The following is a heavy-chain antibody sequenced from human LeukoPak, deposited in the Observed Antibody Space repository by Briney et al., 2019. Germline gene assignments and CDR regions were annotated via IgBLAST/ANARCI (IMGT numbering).Heavy chain of an antibody. D-gene: IGHD1-26*01. J-gene: IGHJ4*02. CDR2: IIPIFGTA. CDR1: GGTFSSYA. CDR3: ARDRGGSYSIDY. V-gene: IGHV1-69*05. Sequence: SVKVSCKASGGTFSSYAISWVRQAPGQGLEWMGGIIPIFGTANYAQKFQGRVSVTSDTSTSTIYMELSSLRAEDTAIYYCARDRGGSYSIDYWGQGTLVTVSS.